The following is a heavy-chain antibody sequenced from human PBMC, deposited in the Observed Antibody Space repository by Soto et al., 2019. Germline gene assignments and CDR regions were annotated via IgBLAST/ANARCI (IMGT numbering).Heavy chain of an antibody. CDR2: IIPIFGTA. D-gene: IGHD3-22*01. CDR3: ARVRRVSDGNYYDSSGYFDY. CDR1: GGTFSSYA. J-gene: IGHJ4*02. Sequence: SVKVSCKASGGTFSSYAISWVRQAPGQGLEWMGGIIPIFGTANYAQKFQGRVTITADESTSTAYIELSSLRSEDTAVYYCARVRRVSDGNYYDSSGYFDYWGQGTLVTVSS. V-gene: IGHV1-69*13.